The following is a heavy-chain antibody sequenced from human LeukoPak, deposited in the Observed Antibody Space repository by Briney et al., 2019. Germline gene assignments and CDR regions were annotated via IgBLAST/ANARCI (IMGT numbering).Heavy chain of an antibody. CDR2: ISGSGGST. Sequence: GGSLRLSCAASGFTFSSYSMNWVRQAPGKGLEWVSAISGSGGSTYYADSVKGRFTISRDNSKNMLYLQMNSLRAEDTAVYYCAKADYGDYGGVFDYWGQGTLVTVSS. V-gene: IGHV3-23*01. CDR1: GFTFSSYS. D-gene: IGHD4-17*01. CDR3: AKADYGDYGGVFDY. J-gene: IGHJ4*02.